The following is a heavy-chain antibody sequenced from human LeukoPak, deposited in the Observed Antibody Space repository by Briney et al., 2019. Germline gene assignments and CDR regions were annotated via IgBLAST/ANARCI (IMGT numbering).Heavy chain of an antibody. V-gene: IGHV4-34*01. CDR1: GGSFSGYY. CDR2: INHSGST. Sequence: PSETLSLTCAVYGGSFSGYYWSWIRQPPGKGLEWIGEINHSGSTNYNPSLKSRVTISVDTSKNQFSLKLSSATAADTAVYYCARNDGDDWFDPWGQGTLVTVSS. J-gene: IGHJ5*02. CDR3: ARNDGDDWFDP. D-gene: IGHD4-17*01.